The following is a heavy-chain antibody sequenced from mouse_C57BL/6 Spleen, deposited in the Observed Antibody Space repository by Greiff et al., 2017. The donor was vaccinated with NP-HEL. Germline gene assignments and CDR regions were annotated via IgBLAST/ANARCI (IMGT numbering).Heavy chain of an antibody. CDR1: GFTFSSYG. V-gene: IGHV5-6*01. CDR2: ISSGGSYT. CDR3: ARGPY. J-gene: IGHJ2*01. Sequence: DVQLVESGGDLVKPGGSLKLSCAASGFTFSSYGMSWVRQTPDKRLEWVATISSGGSYTYYPDSVKGRFTISRDNAKNTLYLQMSSLKSEDTAMYYCARGPYWGQGTTLTVSS.